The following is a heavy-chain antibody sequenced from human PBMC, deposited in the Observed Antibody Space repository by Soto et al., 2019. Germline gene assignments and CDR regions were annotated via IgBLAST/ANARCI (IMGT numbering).Heavy chain of an antibody. Sequence: ASVKVSCKASGYTFTSYAMHWVRQAPGQRLEWMGWINAGNGNTKYSQKFQGRVTIPRDTSASTAYMELSSLRSEDTAEYYCARVFSSSWYVYYGMDVRGQGTTVTGSS. J-gene: IGHJ6*01. CDR1: GYTFTSYA. D-gene: IGHD6-13*01. CDR3: ARVFSSSWYVYYGMDV. CDR2: INAGNGNT. V-gene: IGHV1-3*01.